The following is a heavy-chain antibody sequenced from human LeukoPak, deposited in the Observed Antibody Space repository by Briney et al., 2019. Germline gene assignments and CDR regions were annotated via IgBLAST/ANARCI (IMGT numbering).Heavy chain of an antibody. Sequence: GASVKVSCKASGYTFTSYGISWVRQAPGQGLEWMGWISAYNGNTNYAEKLQGRVTMTTDTSTSTAYMELRSLRSDDTAVYYCARGGRGQLLYGRLGYWGQGTLVTVSS. CDR3: ARGGRGQLLYGRLGY. D-gene: IGHD2-2*02. CDR2: ISAYNGNT. V-gene: IGHV1-18*01. J-gene: IGHJ4*02. CDR1: GYTFTSYG.